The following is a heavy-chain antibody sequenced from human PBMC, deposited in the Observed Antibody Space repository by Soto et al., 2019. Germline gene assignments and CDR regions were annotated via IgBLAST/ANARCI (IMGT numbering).Heavy chain of an antibody. J-gene: IGHJ6*02. CDR1: GFTFIRHA. V-gene: IGHV3-23*01. CDR2: ISGSGEST. Sequence: GGSLRLSCVASGFTFIRHAMNWVRQAPGKGLEWVSGISGSGESTYYADSVKGRFSISRDNSKSTLYLQLSSLRAEDTAVYYCVNRPPPYCSGESCYPVWGQGTTVTVSS. D-gene: IGHD2-15*01. CDR3: VNRPPPYCSGESCYPV.